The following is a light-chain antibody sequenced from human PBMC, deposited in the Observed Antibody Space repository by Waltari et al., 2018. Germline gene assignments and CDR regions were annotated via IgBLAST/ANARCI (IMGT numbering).Light chain of an antibody. Sequence: EIVMTQSPATLSVSPGERATLSCRASQSVSSNLAWYQHKPGQAPRLLIYGASTRATGIPARFSGSGSGTECTLTISSLQSEDFAVYYCQQYNNCAVTFGQGTKLEIK. CDR3: QQYNNCAVT. CDR2: GAS. CDR1: QSVSSN. J-gene: IGKJ2*01. V-gene: IGKV3-15*01.